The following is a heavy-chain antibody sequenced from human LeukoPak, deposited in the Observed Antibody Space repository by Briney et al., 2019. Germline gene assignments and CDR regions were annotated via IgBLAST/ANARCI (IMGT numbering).Heavy chain of an antibody. CDR2: IKQDGSEK. D-gene: IGHD6-6*01. Sequence: GGSLRLSCAASGFTFSSYWMSWVRQAPGKGLEWVANIKQDGSEKYSVDSVKGRFTISGENAKNSLYLQMNSLRAEDTAVYYCAREAARSGAYYYYYYMDVWGKGTTVTVSS. CDR3: AREAARSGAYYYYYYMDV. V-gene: IGHV3-7*01. J-gene: IGHJ6*03. CDR1: GFTFSSYW.